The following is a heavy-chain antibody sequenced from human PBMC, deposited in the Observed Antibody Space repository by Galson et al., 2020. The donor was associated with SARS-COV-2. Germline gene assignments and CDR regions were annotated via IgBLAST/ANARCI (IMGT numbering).Heavy chain of an antibody. Sequence: GESLKISCAASGFTFSSYSMNWVRQAPGTGLEWVSYISSSSSTIYYADSVKGRFTISRDNAKNSLYLQMNSLRAEDTAVYYCARDARPYYDFWSGYYAAPDYWGQGTLVTVSS. J-gene: IGHJ4*02. CDR2: ISSSSSTI. V-gene: IGHV3-48*04. CDR1: GFTFSSYS. D-gene: IGHD3-3*01. CDR3: ARDARPYYDFWSGYYAAPDY.